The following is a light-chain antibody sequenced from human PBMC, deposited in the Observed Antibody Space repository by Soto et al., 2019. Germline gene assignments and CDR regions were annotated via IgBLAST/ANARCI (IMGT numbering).Light chain of an antibody. CDR1: SSDVGGYNY. CDR3: SSYTSSTTPV. CDR2: EVS. J-gene: IGLJ2*01. V-gene: IGLV2-14*01. Sequence: QSALTQPASVSGSPGQSITISCTGTSSDVGGYNYVSWYQHHPGKAPKLMISEVSSRPSGVSSRFSGSKSGNTASLTISGLQTEDEADYYCSSYTSSTTPVFGGGTKLTVL.